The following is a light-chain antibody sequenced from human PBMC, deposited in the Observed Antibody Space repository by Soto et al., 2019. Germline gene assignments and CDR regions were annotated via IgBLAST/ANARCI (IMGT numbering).Light chain of an antibody. CDR1: QIISTY. CDR3: QQSYSSPPT. Sequence: DIQMTQSPSSLSASVGDRVTITCRANQIISTYLNWYQQRAGLAPRLLIYAASSLQSGVPPRFSRSGSGTDFTLTISSLQPEDFATYYCQQSYSSPPTFGQGTQVEIX. V-gene: IGKV1-39*01. CDR2: AAS. J-gene: IGKJ1*01.